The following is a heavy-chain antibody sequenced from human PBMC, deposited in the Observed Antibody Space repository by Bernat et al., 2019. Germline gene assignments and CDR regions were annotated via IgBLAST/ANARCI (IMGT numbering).Heavy chain of an antibody. D-gene: IGHD5-18*01. CDR3: AGLDTAMVNDY. CDR1: GYSFTSYL. V-gene: IGHV5-10-1*03. J-gene: IGHJ4*02. CDR2: IDPSDSTT. Sequence: EVQLVQSGAEVKKPGESLRISCKGSGYSFTSYLISWVRQMPGKGLEWMGRIDPSDSTTNYSPSFQGHVTISADKSISTACLQWSGLKASDAAMYYCAGLDTAMVNDYWGQGTLVTVSS.